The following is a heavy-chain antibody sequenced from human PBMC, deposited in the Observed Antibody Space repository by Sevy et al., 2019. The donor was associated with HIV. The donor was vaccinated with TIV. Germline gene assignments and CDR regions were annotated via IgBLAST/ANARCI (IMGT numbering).Heavy chain of an antibody. V-gene: IGHV4-59*01. Sequence: SETLSLTCTVSGDSISSSYWSWIRQPPGKGLEWIGYMYYSGSTHYNPSLTSRVTISGDTSKNKFSLRLGSVTAADTAGYYCARAIWFGECNDYWGQGTLVTVSS. CDR3: ARAIWFGECNDY. CDR1: GDSISSSY. J-gene: IGHJ4*02. CDR2: MYYSGST. D-gene: IGHD3-10*01.